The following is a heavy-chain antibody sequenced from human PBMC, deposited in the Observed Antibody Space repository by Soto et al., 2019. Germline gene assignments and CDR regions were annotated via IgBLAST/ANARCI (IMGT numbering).Heavy chain of an antibody. CDR1: GGSISSSSYY. Sequence: QLQLQESGPGLVKPSETLSLTCTVSGGSISSSSYYWGWIRQPPGKGLEWIGSIYYSGSTYYNPSLKSRVTISVDTSKNQFSLKLSSVIAADTAVSYCARLPDWELLVDICGQGTMVTVSS. J-gene: IGHJ3*02. D-gene: IGHD1-26*01. CDR3: ARLPDWELLVDI. V-gene: IGHV4-39*01. CDR2: IYYSGST.